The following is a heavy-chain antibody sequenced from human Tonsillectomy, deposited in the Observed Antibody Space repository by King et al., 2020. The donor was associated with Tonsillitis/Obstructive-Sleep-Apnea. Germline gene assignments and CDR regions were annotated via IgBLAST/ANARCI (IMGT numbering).Heavy chain of an antibody. CDR3: ARAKGYDGSYYGSDY. CDR1: GGTFSNFG. D-gene: IGHD1-26*01. V-gene: IGHV1-69*01. CDR2: IIPLFATT. J-gene: IGHJ4*02. Sequence: VQLVESAAEVKKPGSSVKVSCKVSGGTFSNFGISWVRQAPGQGLEWMGGIIPLFATTNYAQKFQGRVTITADESTTTAYMELSSLRSEDTAVYYCARAKGYDGSYYGSDYWGQGTLVTVSS.